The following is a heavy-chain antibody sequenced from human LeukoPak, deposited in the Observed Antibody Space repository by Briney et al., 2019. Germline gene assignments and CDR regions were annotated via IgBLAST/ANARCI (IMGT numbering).Heavy chain of an antibody. CDR1: RFTFSSYA. D-gene: IGHD5-12*01. V-gene: IGHV3-23*01. J-gene: IGHJ4*02. CDR3: AKGGIVALTLFDY. Sequence: PGGSLRLSCAASRFTFSSYAMSWVRQAPGKGLEWVSTISGSTGSTYYADSVKGRFTISRDNSKNTLYLQMNSLRAEDTAVYYCAKGGIVALTLFDYWDQGTLVTVSS. CDR2: ISGSTGST.